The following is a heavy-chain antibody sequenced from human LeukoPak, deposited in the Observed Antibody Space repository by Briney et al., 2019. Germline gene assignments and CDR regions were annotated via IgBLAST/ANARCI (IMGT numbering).Heavy chain of an antibody. J-gene: IGHJ4*02. CDR3: ARDNCSGGSCYPDY. CDR2: IYYSGST. D-gene: IGHD2-15*01. CDR1: GGSISSYY. Sequence: PSETLSLTCTVSGGSISSYYWSRIRQPPGKGLEWIGYIYYSGSTNYNPSLKSRVTISVDTSKNQFSLKLSSVTAGDTAVYYCARDNCSGGSCYPDYWGQGTLVTVSS. V-gene: IGHV4-59*01.